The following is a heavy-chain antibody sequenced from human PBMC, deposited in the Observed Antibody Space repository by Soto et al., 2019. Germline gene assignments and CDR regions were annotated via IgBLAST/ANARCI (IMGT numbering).Heavy chain of an antibody. D-gene: IGHD3-10*01. Sequence: SETLSLTCSVSGYSISSGFYWGWIRQPPGKGLEWIGIMFHSGSTNYNPSLKSRVTMSVDTSKNQFSLKLSSVTAADTAVYYCARDSGGEDNIGWFDPWGQGTLVTVSS. CDR3: ARDSGGEDNIGWFDP. CDR1: GYSISSGFY. CDR2: MFHSGST. V-gene: IGHV4-38-2*02. J-gene: IGHJ5*02.